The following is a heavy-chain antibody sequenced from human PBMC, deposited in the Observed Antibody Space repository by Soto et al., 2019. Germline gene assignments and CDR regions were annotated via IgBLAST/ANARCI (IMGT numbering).Heavy chain of an antibody. CDR2: IYYSGST. J-gene: IGHJ6*02. CDR3: ARTNLNYYYYYGMDV. V-gene: IGHV4-59*01. CDR1: GCSISSYY. Sequence: SETLSLTCTVSGCSISSYYWSWMRQPPGKGLEWIGYIYYSGSTNYNPSLKSRVTISVDTSKNQFSLKLSSVTAADTAVYYCARTNLNYYYYYGMDVWGQGTTVTVS.